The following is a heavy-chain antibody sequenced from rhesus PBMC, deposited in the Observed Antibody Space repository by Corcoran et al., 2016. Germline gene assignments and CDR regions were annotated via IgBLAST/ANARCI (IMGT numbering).Heavy chain of an antibody. V-gene: IGHV4-169*01. CDR3: ARLPPSTVAGSYDV. J-gene: IGHJ5-1*01. Sequence: QLQLQESGPGLVKPSETPSVTCTVSGGSISSNYWSWIRQSPGQGLEWIGRIYGSGSSANYNPSLESRVTLSVDTSKNQLSLKLSSMTVADTAVYYCARLPPSTVAGSYDVWGPGVLVTVSS. CDR1: GGSISSNY. D-gene: IGHD4-29*01. CDR2: IYGSGSSA.